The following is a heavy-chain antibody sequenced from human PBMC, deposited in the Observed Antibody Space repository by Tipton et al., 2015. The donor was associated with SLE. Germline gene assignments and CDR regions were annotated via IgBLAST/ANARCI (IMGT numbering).Heavy chain of an antibody. CDR3: ATGHSSGWFDS. Sequence: TLSLTCTVSGSSISSAIYSWGWIRQPPGKGLEWIGSVYYSGNPYYNPSLKSRVTISIDTSKNQFSLNLNSVTAADTAVYYCATGHSSGWFDSWGRGTLVTVSS. J-gene: IGHJ5*01. CDR1: GSSISSAIYS. V-gene: IGHV4-39*07. CDR2: VYYSGNP. D-gene: IGHD6-19*01.